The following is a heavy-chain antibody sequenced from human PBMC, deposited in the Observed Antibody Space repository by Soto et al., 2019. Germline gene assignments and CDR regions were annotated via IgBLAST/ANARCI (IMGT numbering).Heavy chain of an antibody. D-gene: IGHD1-26*01. CDR1: GFTFSSYE. Sequence: PGGSLRLSCAAPGFTFSSYEMNWVRQAPGKGLEWVSYINSDGSTVYYTDSVKGRFTISRDNAKNSLYLQMNSLRAEDTAVYYCARDARTYSGSIRHLDHWGQGTLVTVSS. CDR2: INSDGSTV. CDR3: ARDARTYSGSIRHLDH. J-gene: IGHJ4*02. V-gene: IGHV3-48*03.